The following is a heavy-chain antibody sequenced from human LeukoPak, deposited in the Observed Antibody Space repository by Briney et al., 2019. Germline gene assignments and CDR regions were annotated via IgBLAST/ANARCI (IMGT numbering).Heavy chain of an antibody. D-gene: IGHD4-23*01. CDR2: ISDSGNT. Sequence: TPSETLSLTCTVSDGSFTNYFWSWIRQSPGKGLEWIGFISDSGNTKYNPSLESRVTISLDTSKNQFSLKVTSVTAADTAVYYCARHRSDTGGKKGVNWFDPWGQGTLVTVSS. V-gene: IGHV4-59*01. CDR3: ARHRSDTGGKKGVNWFDP. J-gene: IGHJ5*02. CDR1: DGSFTNYF.